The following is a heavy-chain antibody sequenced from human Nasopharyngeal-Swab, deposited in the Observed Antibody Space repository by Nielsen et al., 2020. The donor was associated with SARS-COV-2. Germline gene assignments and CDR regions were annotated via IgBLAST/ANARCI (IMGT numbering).Heavy chain of an antibody. D-gene: IGHD4-17*01. CDR1: GGTFSSYA. CDR2: IIPILGIA. Sequence: SVKVSCKASGGTFSSYAISWVRQAPGQGLEWMGRIIPILGIANYAQKFQGRVTITADKSTSTAYMELSSLRSEDTAVYYCAGPRGDYGGFDYRGQGTLVTVSS. J-gene: IGHJ4*02. CDR3: AGPRGDYGGFDY. V-gene: IGHV1-69*04.